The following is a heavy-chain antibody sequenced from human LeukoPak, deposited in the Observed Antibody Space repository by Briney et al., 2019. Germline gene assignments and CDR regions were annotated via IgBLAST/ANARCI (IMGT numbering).Heavy chain of an antibody. CDR1: GGSISSSSYY. CDR3: ARDPDEYSVGDEVVTYDY. CDR2: IYYSGST. D-gene: IGHD4-23*01. J-gene: IGHJ4*02. V-gene: IGHV4-39*07. Sequence: PSETLSLTCTVSGGSISSSSYYWGWIRQPPGKGLEWIGSIYYSGSTYYNPSLKSRVTKSVDTSKNQFSLKLSSVTAADTAVYYCARDPDEYSVGDEVVTYDYWGQGTLVTVSS.